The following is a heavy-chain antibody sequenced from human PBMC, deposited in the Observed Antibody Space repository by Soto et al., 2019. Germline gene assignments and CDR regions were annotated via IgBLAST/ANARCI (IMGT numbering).Heavy chain of an antibody. D-gene: IGHD2-21*02. CDR1: GGSITDYS. V-gene: IGHV4-4*07. J-gene: IGHJ5*02. CDR3: ARDQGVVVTADNWFDP. Sequence: SETLSLTCTVSGGSITDYSWVWIRQPAGKGLEWIGRIFSSGSTNYNPSLKGRITMSLDTSKNQFSLKLNSATATDRAVYVCARDQGVVVTADNWFDPWGQGILVTVSS. CDR2: IFSSGST.